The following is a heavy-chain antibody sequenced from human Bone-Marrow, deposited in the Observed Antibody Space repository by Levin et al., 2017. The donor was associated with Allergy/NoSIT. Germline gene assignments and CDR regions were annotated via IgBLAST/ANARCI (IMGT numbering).Heavy chain of an antibody. Sequence: VASVKVSCKASGGTFSSYAISWVRQAPGQGLEWMGGIIPIFGTANYAQKFQGRVTITADESTSTAYMELSSLRSEDTAVYYCARAGRGRGVTTYWGQGTLVTVSS. CDR3: ARAGRGRGVTTY. CDR1: GGTFSSYA. V-gene: IGHV1-69*13. J-gene: IGHJ4*02. D-gene: IGHD3-10*01. CDR2: IIPIFGTA.